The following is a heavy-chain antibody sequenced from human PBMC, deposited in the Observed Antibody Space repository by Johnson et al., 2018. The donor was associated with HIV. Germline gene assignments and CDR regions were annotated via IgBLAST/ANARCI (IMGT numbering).Heavy chain of an antibody. V-gene: IGHV3-9*01. Sequence: VQLVESGGGLVQPGRSLRLSCAASGFTFDDYAMHWVRQAPGKGLEWVSGISWNSGSIGYADSVKGRFTISRDNAKNSLYLQMNSLRAEDTALYYCASGAQFGTVSHDAFDIWGQGTMVTVSS. CDR1: GFTFDDYA. J-gene: IGHJ3*02. CDR3: ASGAQFGTVSHDAFDI. CDR2: ISWNSGSI. D-gene: IGHD1-7*01.